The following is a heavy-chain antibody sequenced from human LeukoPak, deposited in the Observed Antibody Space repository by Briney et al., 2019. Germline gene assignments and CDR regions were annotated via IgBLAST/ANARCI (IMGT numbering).Heavy chain of an antibody. CDR3: ARKFGRCYYGSGSYYPTPQYFDY. D-gene: IGHD3-10*01. J-gene: IGHJ4*02. Sequence: PGESLKISCKGSGYSFTSYRIGWVRQMPGKGLEWMGIIYPGDSDTRYSPSFQGQVTISADKSISTAYLQWSSLKASDTAMYYCARKFGRCYYGSGSYYPTPQYFDYWGQGTLVTVSS. CDR2: IYPGDSDT. CDR1: GYSFTSYR. V-gene: IGHV5-51*01.